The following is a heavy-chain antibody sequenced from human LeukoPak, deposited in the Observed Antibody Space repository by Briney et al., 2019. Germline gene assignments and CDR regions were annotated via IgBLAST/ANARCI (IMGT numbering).Heavy chain of an antibody. Sequence: PGGSLRLSCAASGFTFSTYSMTWVRQAPGKGLEWVAVISYDGSNKYYVDSVKGRFTISRDNSKNTLYLQMNSLRAEDTAVYYCARDWNVEMATISYFDYWGQGALVTVSS. D-gene: IGHD5-24*01. CDR3: ARDWNVEMATISYFDY. J-gene: IGHJ4*02. V-gene: IGHV3-30*03. CDR1: GFTFSTYS. CDR2: ISYDGSNK.